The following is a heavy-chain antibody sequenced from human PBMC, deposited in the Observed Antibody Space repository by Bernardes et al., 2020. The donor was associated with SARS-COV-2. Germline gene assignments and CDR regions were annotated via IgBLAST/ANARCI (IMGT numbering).Heavy chain of an antibody. Sequence: ASVKVSCKASGYTFTSYDINWVRQATGQGLEWMGWMNPNSGNTGYAQKFQGRVTMTRNTSISTAYMELSSLRSEDTAVYYCARGRGKIAARPGPSQYYVDYWGQGTLVTVSS. D-gene: IGHD6-6*01. V-gene: IGHV1-8*01. CDR2: MNPNSGNT. CDR1: GYTFTSYD. J-gene: IGHJ4*02. CDR3: ARGRGKIAARPGPSQYYVDY.